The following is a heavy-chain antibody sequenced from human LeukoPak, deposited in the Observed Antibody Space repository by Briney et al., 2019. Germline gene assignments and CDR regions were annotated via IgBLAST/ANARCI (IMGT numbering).Heavy chain of an antibody. D-gene: IGHD6-19*01. CDR3: ARDRVAVAGTRYFDW. CDR1: GFTFRSYS. CDR2: ISSSSSYI. J-gene: IGHJ4*02. Sequence: GGSLRLSCAASGFTFRSYSMNWVRQAPGKGLEWVSSISSSSSYIYYADSVKGRFTISRDNAKNSLYLQMNSLRAEDTAVYYCARDRVAVAGTRYFDWGGQGTLVTVSS. V-gene: IGHV3-21*01.